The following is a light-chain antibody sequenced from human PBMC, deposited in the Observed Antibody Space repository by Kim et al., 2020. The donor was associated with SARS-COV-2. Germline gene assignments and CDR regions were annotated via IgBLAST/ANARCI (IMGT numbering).Light chain of an antibody. J-gene: IGKJ4*01. CDR1: QSVSSSY. Sequence: EIVLTQSPGTLSLSPGERATLSCRASQSVSSSYLAWYQQKPGQAPRLLIYGASSRATGIPDRFSGSGSGTDFTLTISRPEPEDFAVYYCQQYGSSPRVTFGGGTKVDIK. CDR2: GAS. V-gene: IGKV3-20*01. CDR3: QQYGSSPRVT.